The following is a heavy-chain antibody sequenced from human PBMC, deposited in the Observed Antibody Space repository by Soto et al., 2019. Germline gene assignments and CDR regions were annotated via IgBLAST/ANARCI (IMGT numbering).Heavy chain of an antibody. J-gene: IGHJ6*02. D-gene: IGHD2-15*01. V-gene: IGHV4-39*01. Sequence: QLQLQESGPGLVKPSETLSLTCTVSGGSISSSSYYWGWIRQPPGKGLEWIGSIYCSGSTDYNPSLKSRATSAVDTSKNQCSLQLSSVTAADPAVYYCARLLRHNYYGMDVWGQGTTVTVSS. CDR1: GGSISSSSYY. CDR3: ARLLRHNYYGMDV. CDR2: IYCSGST.